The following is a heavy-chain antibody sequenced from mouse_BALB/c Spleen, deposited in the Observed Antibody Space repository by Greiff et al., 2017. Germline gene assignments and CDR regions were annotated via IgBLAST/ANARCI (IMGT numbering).Heavy chain of an antibody. D-gene: IGHD2-4*01. CDR1: GYTFTSYD. V-gene: IGHV1S56*01. J-gene: IGHJ1*01. CDR3: ARREITTGEYFDV. CDR2: IFPGDGST. Sequence: VQLQQSGAELVKPGASVKLSCKASGYTFTSYDINWVRQRPEQGLEWIGWIFPGDGSTKYNEKFKGKATLTTDKSSSTAYMQLSRLTSEDSAVYFCARREITTGEYFDVWGAGTTVTVSS.